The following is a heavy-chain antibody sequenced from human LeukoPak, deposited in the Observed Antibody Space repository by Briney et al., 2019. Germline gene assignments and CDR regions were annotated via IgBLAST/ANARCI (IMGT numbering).Heavy chain of an antibody. CDR1: GGSFSGYY. CDR3: ARDKKYYGSGSYYWFDP. Sequence: SETLSLTCAVYGGSFSGYYRSWIRQPPGKGLEWIGEINRSGSTNYNPSLKSRVTISVDTSKNQFSLKLSSVTAADTAVYYCARDKKYYGSGSYYWFDPWGQGTLVTVSS. D-gene: IGHD3-10*01. J-gene: IGHJ5*02. V-gene: IGHV4-34*01. CDR2: INRSGST.